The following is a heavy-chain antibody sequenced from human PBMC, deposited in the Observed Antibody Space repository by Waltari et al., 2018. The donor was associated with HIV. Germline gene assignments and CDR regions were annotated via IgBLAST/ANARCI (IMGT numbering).Heavy chain of an antibody. CDR3: ARALDYYESGSFPLWFFDV. D-gene: IGHD3-10*01. CDR2: VYTSEST. J-gene: IGHJ2*01. Sequence: QVQLQESGPGLVKPSPTLSLTCPVPSGSITSGNYYWNWIRQPPGKGLEWIGRVYTSESTNYNPSLKNRVTISIDTSRNQFSLRLSSVAAADTAVYYCARALDYYESGSFPLWFFDVWGRGTLVTVSS. V-gene: IGHV4-61*02. CDR1: SGSITSGNYY.